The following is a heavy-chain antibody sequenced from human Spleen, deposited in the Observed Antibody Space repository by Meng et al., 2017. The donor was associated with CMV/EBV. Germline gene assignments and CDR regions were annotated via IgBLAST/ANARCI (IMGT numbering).Heavy chain of an antibody. CDR2: LHSGGDT. J-gene: IGHJ4*02. CDR1: GFTVTSNY. V-gene: IGHV3-53*01. Sequence: GESLKISCAASGFTVTSNYMNWVRLAPGKGLEWVSLLHSGGDTHYADSVKGRFTISRDNSKDTLYLQMNSLRAEDTAVYYCAKTQTFYFGSGSYRYFDYWGQGTLVTVSS. D-gene: IGHD3-10*01. CDR3: AKTQTFYFGSGSYRYFDY.